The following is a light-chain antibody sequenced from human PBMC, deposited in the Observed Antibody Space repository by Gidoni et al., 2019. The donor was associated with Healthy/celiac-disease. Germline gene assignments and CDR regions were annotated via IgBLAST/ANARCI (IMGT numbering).Light chain of an antibody. CDR3: QQYNNWPLT. J-gene: IGKJ4*01. V-gene: IGKV3-15*01. CDR1: QSVSSN. Sequence: EIVMTQSPATLSVSPGERATLSCRASQSVSSNLAWYQQTPGQAPRLLIYGASTRATGIPARFSGSGSWTEFTLTISILQSEDFAVYYCQQYNNWPLTFXGXTKVEIK. CDR2: GAS.